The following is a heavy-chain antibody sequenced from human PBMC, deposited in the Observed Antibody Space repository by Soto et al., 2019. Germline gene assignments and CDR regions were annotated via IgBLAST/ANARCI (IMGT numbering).Heavy chain of an antibody. CDR2: IIPIFGTA. CDR1: GGTFSSYA. D-gene: IGHD3-22*01. Sequence: GASVKVSCKASGGTFSSYAISWVRQAPGQGLEWMGGIIPIFGTANYAQKFQGRVTITADESTSTAYMELSSLRSEDTAVYYCARGAKHYYDSSGYPFDYWGQGTLVTVSS. CDR3: ARGAKHYYDSSGYPFDY. J-gene: IGHJ4*02. V-gene: IGHV1-69*13.